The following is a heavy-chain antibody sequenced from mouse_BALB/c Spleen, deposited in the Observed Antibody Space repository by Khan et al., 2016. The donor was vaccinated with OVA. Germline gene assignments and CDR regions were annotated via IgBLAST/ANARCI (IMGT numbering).Heavy chain of an antibody. V-gene: IGHV14-3*02. D-gene: IGHD1-1*01. CDR2: IDPANGNT. CDR1: GFNIKDTY. CDR3: ASLYYYGSSYTFDY. Sequence: VQLQQSGAELVKPGASVKLSCTASGFNIKDTYMHWVKQRPEQGLEWIGRIDPANGNTKYDPKLQGKATITADTSSNTAYLQLSSLTSEDTAVYYCASLYYYGSSYTFDYWGQGTTLTVSS. J-gene: IGHJ2*01.